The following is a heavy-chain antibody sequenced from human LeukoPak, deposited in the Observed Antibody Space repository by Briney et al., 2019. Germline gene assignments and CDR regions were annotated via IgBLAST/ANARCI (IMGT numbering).Heavy chain of an antibody. Sequence: GGSLRLSCAASGFTFSSYSMNWVRQAPGKGLEWVSSISSSNSYIYYADSVKGRFTISRDNAKNTLYLQMNSLRAEDTAVYYCWAHAAVAGTGDAFDIWGQGTVVTVSS. CDR2: ISSSNSYI. D-gene: IGHD6-19*01. CDR3: WAHAAVAGTGDAFDI. J-gene: IGHJ3*02. V-gene: IGHV3-21*01. CDR1: GFTFSSYS.